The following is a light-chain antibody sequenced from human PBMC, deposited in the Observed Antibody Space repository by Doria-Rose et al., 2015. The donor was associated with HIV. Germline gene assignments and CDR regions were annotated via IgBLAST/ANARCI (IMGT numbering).Light chain of an antibody. Sequence: TQSPSSLSASVGDRFTITCRASQGISSALAWYQLKPGKTPKLLIYDASTLGSGVPSRFSGSGSGTDFTLTISSLQPEDFATYCCQQFNSYPHTFGPGTKVDVK. CDR3: QQFNSYPHT. J-gene: IGKJ3*01. CDR1: QGISSA. V-gene: IGKV1-13*02. CDR2: DAS.